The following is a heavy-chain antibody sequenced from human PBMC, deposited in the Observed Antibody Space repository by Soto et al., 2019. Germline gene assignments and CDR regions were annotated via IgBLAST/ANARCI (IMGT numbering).Heavy chain of an antibody. V-gene: IGHV4-4*07. CDR2: MFISGSH. D-gene: IGHD4-17*01. CDR1: GGSIDGYY. Sequence: SETLSLTCTVSGGSIDGYYWTWIRQCAGKGLEWIGRMFISGSHKYNPSLQSRVTMSVDSSKNQFYMTLTSVTAADTAVYYCARESPRLVTPNWYDPWGQGTPVTVSS. J-gene: IGHJ5*02. CDR3: ARESPRLVTPNWYDP.